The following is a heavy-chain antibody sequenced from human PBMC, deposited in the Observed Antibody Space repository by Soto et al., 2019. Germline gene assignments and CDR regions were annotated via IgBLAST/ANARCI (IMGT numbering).Heavy chain of an antibody. Sequence: VQLVESGGGSAQPGGPLRLSCAASGFTFSDYNMNWVRQAPGKGLGCVSYIGLRSSTIYYADSVKDRFIISRDDAARSLYLQMNSLTYDDTAVYYCAFSGSYGVYWGQGARVTVSS. CDR1: GFTFSDYN. CDR2: IGLRSSTI. D-gene: IGHD1-26*01. V-gene: IGHV3-48*02. J-gene: IGHJ4*02. CDR3: AFSGSYGVY.